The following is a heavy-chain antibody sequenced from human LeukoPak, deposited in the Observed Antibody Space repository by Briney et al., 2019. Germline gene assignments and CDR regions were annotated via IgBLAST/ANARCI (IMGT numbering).Heavy chain of an antibody. CDR2: IYYSGST. Sequence: SETLSLTRTVSGGSISSSSCYWGWIRQPPGKGLEWIGSIYYSGSTYYNPSLKSRVTISVDTSKNQFSLKLSSVTAADTAVYYCARRAEYQPPNWFDPWGQGTLVTVSS. CDR3: ARRAEYQPPNWFDP. CDR1: GGSISSSSCY. J-gene: IGHJ5*02. V-gene: IGHV4-39*01. D-gene: IGHD2-2*01.